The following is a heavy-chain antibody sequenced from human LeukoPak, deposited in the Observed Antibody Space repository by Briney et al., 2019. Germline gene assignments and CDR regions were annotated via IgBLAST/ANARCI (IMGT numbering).Heavy chain of an antibody. Sequence: GESLKISCKGSGYSFTNYWIAWVRQMPGKGLEWVGIIYPGDSDTRYSPSFQGQVTVSADKSISTAYLQWSSLKASDTAMYYCARHGLYCSSTSCYLFDYWGQGTLVTVSS. CDR3: ARHGLYCSSTSCYLFDY. V-gene: IGHV5-51*01. D-gene: IGHD2-2*01. CDR2: IYPGDSDT. J-gene: IGHJ4*02. CDR1: GYSFTNYW.